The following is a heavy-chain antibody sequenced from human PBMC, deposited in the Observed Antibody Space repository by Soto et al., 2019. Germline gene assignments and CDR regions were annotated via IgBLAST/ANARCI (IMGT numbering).Heavy chain of an antibody. CDR3: AGQLPGTGGAFDI. CDR1: GYSFTTYA. CDR2: IDAGNGNT. V-gene: IGHV1-3*01. D-gene: IGHD1-1*01. Sequence: GASVKVSCKASGYSFTTYALHWVRQAPGQRLEWMAWIDAGNGNTKYSQKFQGRVTVTRDTIASTIYMQLSSLKSEDTAVFYCAGQLPGTGGAFDIWGQGTAVTVSS. J-gene: IGHJ3*02.